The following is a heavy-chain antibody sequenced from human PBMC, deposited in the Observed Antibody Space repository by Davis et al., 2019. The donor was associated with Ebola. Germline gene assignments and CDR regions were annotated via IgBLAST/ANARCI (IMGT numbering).Heavy chain of an antibody. D-gene: IGHD5-12*01. CDR1: GVTFSDYS. V-gene: IGHV3-48*02. J-gene: IGHJ4*02. CDR2: ISSGGVTT. Sequence: GESLKISCAASGVTFSDYSMSWVRQAPGKGLEWVSYISSGGVTTYYRDSVRGRFTSSRDNAKNSLYLQMNSLTDEDTAVYYCAREGYTGYVRISGSYYADYWGQGTLVTVSS. CDR3: AREGYTGYVRISGSYYADY.